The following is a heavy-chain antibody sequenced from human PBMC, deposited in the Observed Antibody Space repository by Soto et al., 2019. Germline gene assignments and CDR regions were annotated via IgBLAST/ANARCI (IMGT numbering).Heavy chain of an antibody. CDR2: ISSSGYI. CDR1: GFNFNSYT. V-gene: IGHV3-21*01. CDR3: ARDCSGGNCYPGMDV. Sequence: EVQLVGSGGGLVKPGGSLKLSCAASGFNFNSYTSNWVRQAPGKRLEWLSSISSSGYIFSTDSVRGRFTISRDNAKNSVYLQIHSLRAEDTAVYFCARDCSGGNCYPGMDVWGQGTTVTVSS. J-gene: IGHJ6*02. D-gene: IGHD2-15*01.